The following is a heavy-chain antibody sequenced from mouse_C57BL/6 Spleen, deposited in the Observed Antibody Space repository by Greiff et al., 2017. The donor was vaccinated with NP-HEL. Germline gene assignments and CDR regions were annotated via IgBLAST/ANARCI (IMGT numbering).Heavy chain of an antibody. CDR2: IWSDGST. J-gene: IGHJ4*01. CDR3: ARHDYYGSSRAMDY. Sequence: VMLVESGPGLVAPSQSLSITCTVSGFSLTSYGVHWVRQPPGKGLEWLVVIWSDGSTTYNSALKSRLSISKDNSKSQVFLKMNSLQTDDTAMYYCARHDYYGSSRAMDYWGQGTSVTVSS. D-gene: IGHD1-2*01. V-gene: IGHV2-6-1*01. CDR1: GFSLTSYG.